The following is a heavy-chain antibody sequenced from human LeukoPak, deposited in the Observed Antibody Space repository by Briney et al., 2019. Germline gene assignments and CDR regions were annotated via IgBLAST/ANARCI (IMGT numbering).Heavy chain of an antibody. CDR3: AREGLLEKRYAFHI. D-gene: IGHD1/OR15-1a*01. CDR1: GFTFSSYW. V-gene: IGHV3-7*01. J-gene: IGHJ3*02. Sequence: PGGSLRLSCAASGFTFSSYWMSWVRQAPGKGLEWVANIKQDGSEKYYVDSVRGRFTISRDNAKNSLYLQMNSLRAEDTAVYYCAREGLLEKRYAFHIWGQGTMVTVSS. CDR2: IKQDGSEK.